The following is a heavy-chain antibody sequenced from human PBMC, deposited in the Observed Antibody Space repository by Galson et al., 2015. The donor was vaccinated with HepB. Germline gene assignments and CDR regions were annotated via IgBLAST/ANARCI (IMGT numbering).Heavy chain of an antibody. CDR1: GFTFGSYA. CDR2: ISDSGGRT. Sequence: SLRLSCAASGFTFGSYAMSWVRQAPGKGLEWVATISDSGGRTYYADSVKGRFTISRDNSKNTLYLQMNSLRAEDTAVYYGAKDRAADSGRYYDWDYWGQGTLVTVSS. CDR3: AKDRAADSGRYYDWDY. D-gene: IGHD1-26*01. J-gene: IGHJ4*02. V-gene: IGHV3-23*01.